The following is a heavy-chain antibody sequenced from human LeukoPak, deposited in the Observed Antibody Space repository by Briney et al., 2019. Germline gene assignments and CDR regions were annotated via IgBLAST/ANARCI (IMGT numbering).Heavy chain of an antibody. V-gene: IGHV1-24*01. CDR2: FDPQEGET. Sequence: ASVKVSCKVSGYSLSELTMHWVRQAPGKGLEWMGGFDPQEGETIYAQRFQGRVTMTEDRSTDTAYMELSSLRSDDTAVYYCATVGRNDFLTGYSQPYDYWGQGTLVIVSS. D-gene: IGHD3-9*01. CDR1: GYSLSELT. CDR3: ATVGRNDFLTGYSQPYDY. J-gene: IGHJ4*02.